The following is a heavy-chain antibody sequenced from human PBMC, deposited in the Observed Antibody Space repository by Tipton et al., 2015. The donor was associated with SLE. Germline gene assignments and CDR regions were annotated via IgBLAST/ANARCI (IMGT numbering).Heavy chain of an antibody. CDR2: ISGSGGST. J-gene: IGHJ4*02. Sequence: SLRLSCATSGFTFSDHNIDWVRLAPGKGLEWVSGISGSGGSTYYADSVKGRFTVSRDNSKNTLYLQMNSLRAEDTAIYYCAKAAIRAYYFDYWGQGTLVTVSS. D-gene: IGHD2-21*02. V-gene: IGHV3-23*01. CDR3: AKAAIRAYYFDY. CDR1: GFTFSDHN.